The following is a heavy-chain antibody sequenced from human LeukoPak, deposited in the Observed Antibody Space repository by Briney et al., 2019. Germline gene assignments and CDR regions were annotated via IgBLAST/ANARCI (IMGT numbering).Heavy chain of an antibody. J-gene: IGHJ5*02. V-gene: IGHV3-74*01. CDR3: ARGYYYDSSGFDD. Sequence: GGSLRLSCAASGFTFSRYCTHCVRQAPGKGLVWVSRLNSDGSSTSYAESVKGRFTISRDNAKNTLYLQMNSLRAEDTAVYYCARGYYYDSSGFDDWGQATLVTVSS. D-gene: IGHD3-22*01. CDR2: LNSDGSST. CDR1: GFTFSRYC.